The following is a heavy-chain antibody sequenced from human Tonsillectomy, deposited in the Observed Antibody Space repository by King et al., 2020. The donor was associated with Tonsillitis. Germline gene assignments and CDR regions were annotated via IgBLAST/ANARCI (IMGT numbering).Heavy chain of an antibody. J-gene: IGHJ4*02. D-gene: IGHD6-6*01. CDR3: ASSIAARSFDY. Sequence: LQLQESGSGLVKPSQTLSLTCAVSGGSISSGGFSWSWIRQPPGKGLEWIGYIFHSGSTYYNPSLKSRVTISLDRSKNQFSLKLSSVTAADTAVYYCASSIAARSFDYWGQGTQVTVSS. CDR1: GGSISSGGFS. V-gene: IGHV4-30-2*01. CDR2: IFHSGST.